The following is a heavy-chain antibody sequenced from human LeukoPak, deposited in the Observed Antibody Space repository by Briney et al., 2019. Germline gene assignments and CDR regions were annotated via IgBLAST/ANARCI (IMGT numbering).Heavy chain of an antibody. CDR1: GFTFSSYE. J-gene: IGHJ4*02. V-gene: IGHV3-48*01. D-gene: IGHD2-15*01. CDR3: ARAFLVGYSPEEYFFDY. Sequence: GGSLRLSCAASGFTFSSYEMNWVRQAPGKGLEWVSYISNSSNSIYYADSVKGRFTISRDNAKNSLYLQMNKLRAEDTAVYYCARAFLVGYSPEEYFFDYWGQGTLVTVSS. CDR2: ISNSSNSI.